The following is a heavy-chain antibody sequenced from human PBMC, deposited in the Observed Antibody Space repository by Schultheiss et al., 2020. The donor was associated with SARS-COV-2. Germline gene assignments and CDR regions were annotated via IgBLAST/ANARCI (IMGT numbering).Heavy chain of an antibody. Sequence: SETLSLTCAVYGGSFSGYYWSWIRQPPGKGLEWIGEINHSGSTNYNPSLKSRVTMSVDTSKNQFSLKLSSVTAADTAVYYCARETDYNWFDPWGQGTLVTVSS. CDR1: GGSFSGYY. J-gene: IGHJ5*02. CDR2: INHSGST. CDR3: ARETDYNWFDP. D-gene: IGHD1-1*01. V-gene: IGHV4-34*01.